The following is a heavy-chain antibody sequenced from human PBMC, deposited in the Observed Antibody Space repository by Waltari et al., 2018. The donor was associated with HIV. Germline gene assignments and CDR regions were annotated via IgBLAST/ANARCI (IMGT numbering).Heavy chain of an antibody. CDR3: ARAPTTSLSLIQGF. CDR1: GFTFRTYG. Sequence: LVESGGDVVQPGRSLRLSCLASGFTFRTYGMHWVRQTPGKGLEWVAFVSFDSSDCDDADAVKGRFTVTRDNAKNTLFLQMDSLKSEDTALYDCARAPTTSLSLIQGFWGQGTLVTVSS. J-gene: IGHJ4*02. D-gene: IGHD5-18*01. V-gene: IGHV3-30*03. CDR2: VSFDSSDC.